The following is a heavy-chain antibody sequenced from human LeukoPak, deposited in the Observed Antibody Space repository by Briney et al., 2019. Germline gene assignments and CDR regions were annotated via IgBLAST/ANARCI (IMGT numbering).Heavy chain of an antibody. CDR1: GYSISSGYY. Sequence: SETLSLTCTVSGYSISSGYYWGWIRQPPGKGLEWIGSIYHSGSTYYNPSLKSRVTISVDTSKNQFSLKLSSVTAADTAVYYCARDGTYYYDSSGYYFSTWGQGTLVTVSS. J-gene: IGHJ5*02. V-gene: IGHV4-38-2*02. CDR2: IYHSGST. D-gene: IGHD3-22*01. CDR3: ARDGTYYYDSSGYYFST.